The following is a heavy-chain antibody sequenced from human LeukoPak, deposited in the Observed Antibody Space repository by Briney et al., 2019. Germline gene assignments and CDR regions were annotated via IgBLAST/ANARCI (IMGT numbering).Heavy chain of an antibody. CDR3: APTYYYGSGSYRFGY. CDR1: GFTFRTYA. D-gene: IGHD3-10*01. J-gene: IGHJ4*02. Sequence: GGSLRLSCGASGFTFRTYAMSWVRQAPGKGLEWVSAISGSGGSTYYADSVKGRFTISRDNSKNTLYLQMNSLRAEDTAVYYCAPTYYYGSGSYRFGYWGQGTLVTVSS. CDR2: ISGSGGST. V-gene: IGHV3-23*01.